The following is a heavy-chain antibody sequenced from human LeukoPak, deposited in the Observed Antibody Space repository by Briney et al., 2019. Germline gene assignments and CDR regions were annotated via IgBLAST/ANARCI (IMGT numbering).Heavy chain of an antibody. V-gene: IGHV4-4*07. CDR1: GGSISDYY. Sequence: SETLSLTCTVSGGSISDYYWSWIRQPAGKGLEWIGRIYPSGSTNYNPSLKSRVTVSVDTSKNQFSLRLTSVTAADTAVYYCARGRGSSTTSNWFDPWGQGTLVTVSS. D-gene: IGHD2-2*01. J-gene: IGHJ5*02. CDR2: IYPSGST. CDR3: ARGRGSSTTSNWFDP.